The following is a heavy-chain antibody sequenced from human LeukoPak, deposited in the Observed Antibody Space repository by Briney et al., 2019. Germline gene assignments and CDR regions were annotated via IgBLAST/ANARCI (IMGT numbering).Heavy chain of an antibody. CDR1: GGSISSYY. D-gene: IGHD3-22*01. CDR3: ARATYYYDSSGYYFWYFDL. CDR2: IYYSGST. Sequence: SETLSLTCTVSGGSISSYYWSWIRQPPGKGLEWIGYIYYSGSTNYNPSLKSRVTISVDTSKNQFSLKLSSVTAADTAVYYCARATYYYDSSGYYFWYFDLWGRGTLVTVSS. V-gene: IGHV4-59*08. J-gene: IGHJ2*01.